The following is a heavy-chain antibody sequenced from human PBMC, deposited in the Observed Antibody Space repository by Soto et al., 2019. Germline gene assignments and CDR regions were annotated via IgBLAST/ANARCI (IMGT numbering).Heavy chain of an antibody. D-gene: IGHD3-16*01. CDR2: ISEGGTTT. J-gene: IGHJ4*01. CDR1: GFMFNDYE. Sequence: EVQLVESGGGLAQSGGSLRLSCAASGFMFNDYEMNWVRQAPGKGLEWVSYISEGGTTTHYTDSVKGRFTISRDNAKESLYLQMNSLTPEDTXXXXXXXDARGGGLLLWDCWGXG. CDR3: XXDARGGGLLLWDC. V-gene: IGHV3-48*03.